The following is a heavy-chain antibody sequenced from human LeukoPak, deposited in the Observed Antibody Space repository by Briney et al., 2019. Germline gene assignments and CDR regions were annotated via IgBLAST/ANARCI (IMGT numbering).Heavy chain of an antibody. CDR1: GSSISSYY. D-gene: IGHD3-16*01. J-gene: IGHJ5*02. Sequence: PSETLSLTCTVSGSSISSYYWSWIRQPPGKGLEWIGYIYYSGSTNYNPSLKSRVAISVDTSKNQFSLKLSSVTAADTAVYYCARALYTNSWFDPWGQGTLVTVSS. V-gene: IGHV4-59*01. CDR3: ARALYTNSWFDP. CDR2: IYYSGST.